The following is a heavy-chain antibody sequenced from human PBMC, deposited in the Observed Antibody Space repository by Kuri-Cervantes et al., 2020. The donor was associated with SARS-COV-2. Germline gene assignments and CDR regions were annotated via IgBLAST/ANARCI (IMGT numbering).Heavy chain of an antibody. V-gene: IGHV4-30-2*01. D-gene: IGHD2-8*01. Sequence: LRLSCSVSGGSISSGAYSWTWIRQPPGKGLEWIGYMYHSGGSYYNPSLKSRVTISVDRSKNQFSLNLSSVTAEDTAVYYCAKDPVDIVLMVYARDRAYYYYGMDVWGQGTTVTVSS. CDR2: MYHSGGS. CDR1: GGSISSGAYS. J-gene: IGHJ6*02. CDR3: AKDPVDIVLMVYARDRAYYYYGMDV.